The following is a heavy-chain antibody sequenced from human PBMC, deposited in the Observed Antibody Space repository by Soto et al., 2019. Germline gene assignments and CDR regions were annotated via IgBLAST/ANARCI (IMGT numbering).Heavy chain of an antibody. Sequence: GASVKVSCKASGYTFTSHAIHWVRQAPGQRLEWMGWINAGNGNTKYSQKFQGRVTFTRDTSASTAYMELSSLRSEDTAVYYCARGSRFDFDYWGQGTLVTVSS. CDR1: GYTFTSHA. J-gene: IGHJ4*02. D-gene: IGHD3-3*01. V-gene: IGHV1-3*01. CDR3: ARGSRFDFDY. CDR2: INAGNGNT.